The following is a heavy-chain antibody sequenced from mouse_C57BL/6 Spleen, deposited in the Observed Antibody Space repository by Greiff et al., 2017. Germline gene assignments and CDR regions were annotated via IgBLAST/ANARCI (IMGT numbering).Heavy chain of an antibody. CDR3: ARHYGSSWGVFAY. D-gene: IGHD1-1*01. Sequence: VQRVESGPGLVQPSQSLSITCTVSGFSLTSYGVHWVRQSPGKGLEWLGVIWSGGSTDYNAAFISRLSISKDNSKSQVFFKMNSLQADDTAIYYCARHYGSSWGVFAYWGQGTLVTVSA. V-gene: IGHV2-2*01. CDR1: GFSLTSYG. CDR2: IWSGGST. J-gene: IGHJ3*01.